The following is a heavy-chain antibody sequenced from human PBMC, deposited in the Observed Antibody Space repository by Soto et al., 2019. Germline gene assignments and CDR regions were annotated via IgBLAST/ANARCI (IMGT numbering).Heavy chain of an antibody. CDR1: GGTFSSYA. Sequence: EASVKISCKASGGTFSSYAISWVRQAPGQGLEWMGGIIPIFGTANYAQKFQGRVTITADESTSTAYMELSSLRSEDTAVYYCAREYYYGSGSYYNYYYYYGMDVWGQGTTVTVSS. J-gene: IGHJ6*02. CDR2: IIPIFGTA. D-gene: IGHD3-10*01. V-gene: IGHV1-69*13. CDR3: AREYYYGSGSYYNYYYYYGMDV.